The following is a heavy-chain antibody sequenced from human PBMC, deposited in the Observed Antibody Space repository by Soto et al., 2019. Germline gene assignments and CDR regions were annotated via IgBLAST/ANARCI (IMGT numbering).Heavy chain of an antibody. V-gene: IGHV3-15*01. Sequence: EGELVESGGGLVKPGGSLRLSCAASGFTFTKAWMTWVRQAPGKGLEWVGRFKSKTDGGTTDYAAPVKGRFTISGDDSKNTLYLQMNSLKTEDTAVYYCTTAPDYWGQGTLVTVSS. CDR1: GFTFTKAW. CDR3: TTAPDY. J-gene: IGHJ4*02. CDR2: FKSKTDGGTT.